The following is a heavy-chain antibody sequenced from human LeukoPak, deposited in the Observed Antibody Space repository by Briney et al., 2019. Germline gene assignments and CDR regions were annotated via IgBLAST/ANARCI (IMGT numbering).Heavy chain of an antibody. CDR3: ASQKYCTNGICYRKYYFDY. V-gene: IGHV3-66*04. CDR2: MYSGGNT. D-gene: IGHD2-8*01. J-gene: IGHJ4*02. Sequence: GGSLRLSCAASGFTVSSNYMSWVRQAPGKGLEWVSLMYSGGNTYYADSVKGRFTISTDNSKNTLYLQMNSLRAEDTAVYYCASQKYCTNGICYRKYYFDYWGQGTLVTAPS. CDR1: GFTVSSNY.